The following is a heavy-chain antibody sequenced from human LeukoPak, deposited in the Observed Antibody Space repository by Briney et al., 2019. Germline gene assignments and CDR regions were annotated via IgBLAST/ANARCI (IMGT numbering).Heavy chain of an antibody. V-gene: IGHV1-24*01. CDR1: GYTLTELS. CDR3: ATVPEYYYDSSGFYGPFDY. D-gene: IGHD3-22*01. CDR2: FDPEDGET. Sequence: ASVKVSCKVSGYTLTELSMHWVRQAPGNGLEWMGGFDPEDGETIYAQKFQGRVNMTEDTSTDTAYMERSSLRSEDTAVYYCATVPEYYYDSSGFYGPFDYWGQGTLVTVSS. J-gene: IGHJ4*02.